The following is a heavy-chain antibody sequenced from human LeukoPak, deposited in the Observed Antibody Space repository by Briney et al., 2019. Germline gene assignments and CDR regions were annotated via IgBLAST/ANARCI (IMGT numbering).Heavy chain of an antibody. CDR1: GFTFSSYA. Sequence: PGRSLRLSCAASGFTFSSYAMHWVRQAPGKGLEWVAVISYDGSNKYYADSVKGRFTISRDNSKNTLYLQMNSLRAEDTAVYYCARGVGYAYFDYWGQGTLVTVSS. V-gene: IGHV3-30-3*01. D-gene: IGHD3-16*01. CDR2: ISYDGSNK. J-gene: IGHJ4*02. CDR3: ARGVGYAYFDY.